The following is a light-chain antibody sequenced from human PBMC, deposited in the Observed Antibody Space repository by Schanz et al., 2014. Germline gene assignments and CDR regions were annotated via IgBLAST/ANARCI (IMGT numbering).Light chain of an antibody. Sequence: ETVLTQSPVTLSLSPGERATLSCRASQSVDSAHLAWYQQKPGQAPRLLIHYASARATGTPDRFSGSGSGTDFTLTINRLEAEDFAVYYCQHYGASPWTFGQGTNVEVK. CDR2: YAS. V-gene: IGKV3-20*01. J-gene: IGKJ1*01. CDR3: QHYGASPWT. CDR1: QSVDSAH.